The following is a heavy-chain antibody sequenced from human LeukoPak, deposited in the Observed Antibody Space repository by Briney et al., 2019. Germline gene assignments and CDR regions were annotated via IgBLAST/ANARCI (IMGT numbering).Heavy chain of an antibody. CDR2: IYHSGST. D-gene: IGHD6-19*01. CDR1: GGSVSSGSYY. V-gene: IGHV4-61*01. CDR3: ASRVAGTSMDV. Sequence: SETLSLTCTVSGGSVSSGSYYWRWIRRPPGKGLEWIGNIYHSGSTRYSPSLKSRVTISIDTSKNQFSLKLSSVTAADTAVYYCASRVAGTSMDVWGQGTTVTVSS. J-gene: IGHJ6*02.